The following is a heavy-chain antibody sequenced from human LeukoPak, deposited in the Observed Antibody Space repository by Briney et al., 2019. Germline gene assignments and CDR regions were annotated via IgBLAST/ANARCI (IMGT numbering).Heavy chain of an antibody. Sequence: PSETLSLACTVSGGSINTSDYYWSWIRQPPGKGLEWIGYIFYSGNTYYNPSLKSRVIISIDTSKNQFSLRLSSVTAADTAVYYCATTARHCSDYWGQGTLVTVSS. CDR1: GGSINTSDYY. CDR2: IFYSGNT. D-gene: IGHD6-6*01. CDR3: ATTARHCSDY. V-gene: IGHV4-30-4*08. J-gene: IGHJ4*02.